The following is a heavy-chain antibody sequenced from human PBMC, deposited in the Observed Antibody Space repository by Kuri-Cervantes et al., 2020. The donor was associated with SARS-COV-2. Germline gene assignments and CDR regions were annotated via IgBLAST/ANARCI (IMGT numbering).Heavy chain of an antibody. J-gene: IGHJ3*02. CDR3: AKKKGPFNAFDI. CDR2: INWNGGST. V-gene: IGHV3-20*04. CDR1: GFTFDDYG. Sequence: GGSLRLSCAASGFTFDDYGMSWVRQAPGKGLEWVSGINWNGGSTGYADSVKGRFTISRDNSKNTLYLQMNSLRAEDTAVYYCAKKKGPFNAFDIWGQGTMVTVSS.